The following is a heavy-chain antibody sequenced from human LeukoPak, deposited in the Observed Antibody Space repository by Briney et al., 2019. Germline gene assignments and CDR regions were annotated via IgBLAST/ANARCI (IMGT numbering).Heavy chain of an antibody. J-gene: IGHJ4*02. D-gene: IGHD2/OR15-2a*01. CDR1: GYTFTSYY. Sequence: ASVKVSCKASGYTFTSYYMHWVRQAPGQGLEWMGIINPSGGSASYAQKFQGRVTITADESTSTAYMELSSLRSEDTAVYYCARDLNYGESTSWGQGTLVTVSS. CDR3: ARDLNYGESTS. CDR2: INPSGGSA. V-gene: IGHV1-46*01.